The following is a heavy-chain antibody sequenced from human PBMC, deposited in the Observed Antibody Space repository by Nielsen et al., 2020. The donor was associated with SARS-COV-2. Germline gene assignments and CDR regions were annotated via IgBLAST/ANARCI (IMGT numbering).Heavy chain of an antibody. D-gene: IGHD6-19*01. V-gene: IGHV5-51*01. CDR1: GYTFTSYW. CDR3: ARHRESRDSSGWYSIDY. Sequence: GGSLRLSCKGSGYTFTSYWIGWVRQMPGKGLEWMGIIYPGDSETRYSPSFQGQVTISADKSINTAYVQWNSLKASDTAMYYCARHRESRDSSGWYSIDYWGRGTLVTVSS. J-gene: IGHJ4*02. CDR2: IYPGDSET.